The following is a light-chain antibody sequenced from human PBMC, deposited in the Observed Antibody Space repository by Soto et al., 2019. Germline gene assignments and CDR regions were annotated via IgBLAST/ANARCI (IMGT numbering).Light chain of an antibody. V-gene: IGKV1D-13*01. CDR3: QQFNDYPT. CDR2: DAS. CDR1: QGISTA. Sequence: IQMTQSPSTLSASVVDRFTITFRASQGISTALVWYQQKPGKAPNLLIYDASTLERGVPSRFSGGGSGTYFTLSINGLQPEDLGAYYCQQFNDYPTFGQGTRLEIK. J-gene: IGKJ5*01.